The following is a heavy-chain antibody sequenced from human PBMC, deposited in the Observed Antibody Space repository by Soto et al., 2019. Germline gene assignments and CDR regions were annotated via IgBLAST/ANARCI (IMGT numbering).Heavy chain of an antibody. D-gene: IGHD3-22*01. CDR2: CHNSGVT. J-gene: IGHJ4*02. CDR1: GGSISSSNYF. Sequence: SETLSLTCTVTGGSISSSNYFWGWIRQSPVKGLEWIGSCHNSGVTYYNPSLKSRATVDMSKNQISLRLSSVTAADTALYYCATTSSGYPYWGRGTLVTVSS. V-gene: IGHV4-39*01. CDR3: ATTSSGYPY.